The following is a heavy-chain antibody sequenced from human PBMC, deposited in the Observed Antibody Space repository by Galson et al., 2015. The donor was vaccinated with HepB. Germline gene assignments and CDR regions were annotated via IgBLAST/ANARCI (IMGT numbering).Heavy chain of an antibody. J-gene: IGHJ3*02. CDR1: GFTFSSYA. CDR3: ATLQWLVRGAFDI. V-gene: IGHV3-23*01. D-gene: IGHD6-19*01. Sequence: SLRLSCAASGFTFSSYAMSWVRQAPGKGLEWVSAISGSGGSTYYADSVKGRFTISRDNSRNTLYLQMNSLRAEDTAVYYCATLQWLVRGAFDIWGQGNNGHRLF. CDR2: ISGSGGST.